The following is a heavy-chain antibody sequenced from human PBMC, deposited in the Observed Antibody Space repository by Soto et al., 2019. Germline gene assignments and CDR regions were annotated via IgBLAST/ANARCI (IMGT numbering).Heavy chain of an antibody. CDR1: RFTFSNYA. D-gene: IGHD2-15*01. CDR3: AKAQYCSGGSCYGWGDAFDI. J-gene: IGHJ3*02. Sequence: VQLLESGGGLVQPGGSLRLSCAASRFTFSNYAMNWVRQAPGKGLAWVSAISDSSGRTYYADSVKGRFTVSRDNSKNTLYPQMNSLRAEDTAVYYCAKAQYCSGGSCYGWGDAFDIWGQGTMVTVSS. V-gene: IGHV3-23*01. CDR2: ISDSSGRT.